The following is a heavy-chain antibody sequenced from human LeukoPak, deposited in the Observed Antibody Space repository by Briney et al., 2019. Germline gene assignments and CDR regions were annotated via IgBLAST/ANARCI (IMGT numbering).Heavy chain of an antibody. CDR2: INHSGST. D-gene: IGHD6-13*01. Sequence: SETLSLACAVYGGSFSGYYWSWIRQPPGKGLEWIEEINHSGSTNYNPSLKSRVTISVDTSKNQFSLNLSSVTAADTAVYYCTWSSSRNYYYGMDVWGKGTTVTVSS. CDR1: GGSFSGYY. J-gene: IGHJ6*04. V-gene: IGHV4-34*01. CDR3: TWSSSRNYYYGMDV.